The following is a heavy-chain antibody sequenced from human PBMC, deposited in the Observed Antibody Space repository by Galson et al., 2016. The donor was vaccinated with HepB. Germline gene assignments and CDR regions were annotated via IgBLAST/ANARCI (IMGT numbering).Heavy chain of an antibody. CDR1: VFSFGSYA. D-gene: IGHD2-21*01. CDR3: AKGAALHHVAVIATPPYYFDS. Sequence: SLRLSCAASVFSFGSYAMSWVRQAPGKGLEWVSSISGSGGSAYYADSVKGRFTISRDNSKKTLYLQMSSLRDEDTAVYYCAKGAALHHVAVIATPPYYFDSWGQGTLVIVSS. V-gene: IGHV3-23*01. J-gene: IGHJ4*02. CDR2: ISGSGGSA.